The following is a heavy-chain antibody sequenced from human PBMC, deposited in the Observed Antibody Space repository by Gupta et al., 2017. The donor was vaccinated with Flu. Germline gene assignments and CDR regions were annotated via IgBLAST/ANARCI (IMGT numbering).Heavy chain of an antibody. CDR3: AGGIYDYVWGSYGY. J-gene: IGHJ4*02. D-gene: IGHD3-16*01. CDR2: IWYDGSNK. Sequence: QVQPVESVGVVVQPGRSVRLSWSASGFVLRSYGMHGVRQAPGKGLDWVAVIWYDGSNKYYADSVKGRFTISRDNSKNTLYLQMNSLRAEDTAVYDCAGGIYDYVWGSYGYWGQGTLVTVSS. CDR1: GFVLRSYG. V-gene: IGHV3-33*01.